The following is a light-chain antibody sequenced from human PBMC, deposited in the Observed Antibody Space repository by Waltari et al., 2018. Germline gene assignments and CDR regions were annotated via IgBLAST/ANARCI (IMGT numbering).Light chain of an antibody. Sequence: IVLTQSPATISVSPGESVSLSCRASQDITHNLAWYQQKPGQPPRLLISRASPRATVGPARFSGSGSGTDFALTISTLQSEDFAVYSCQQYNDWPPAYTFGQGTKLEIK. V-gene: IGKV3-15*01. CDR2: RAS. CDR1: QDITHN. CDR3: QQYNDWPPAYT. J-gene: IGKJ2*01.